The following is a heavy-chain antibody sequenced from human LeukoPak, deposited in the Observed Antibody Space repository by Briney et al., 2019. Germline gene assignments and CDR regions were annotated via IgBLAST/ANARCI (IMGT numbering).Heavy chain of an antibody. CDR3: ARHPFD. Sequence: GESLKISCKASGYRFTSDWIAWVRQTPGKGLEWMGIIYPGDSDNRYSPSFQGQVTISADKSISTAYLQWSSLKASDTAIYYCARHPFDWGQGTLVTVSS. CDR2: IYPGDSDN. V-gene: IGHV5-51*01. CDR1: GYRFTSDW. J-gene: IGHJ4*02.